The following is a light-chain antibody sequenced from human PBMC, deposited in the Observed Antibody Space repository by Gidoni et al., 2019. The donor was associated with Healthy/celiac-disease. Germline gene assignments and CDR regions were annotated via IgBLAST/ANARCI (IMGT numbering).Light chain of an antibody. CDR3: QQRSNSFT. V-gene: IGKV3-11*01. Sequence: EIVLKQSPATLSLSPGERATLSCRASQSVSSYLAWYQQKPGQAPRLLIYDASNRATGIPARFSGSGSGTDFTLTISSLEPEDFAVYYCQQRSNSFTFGPGTKVDIK. J-gene: IGKJ3*01. CDR1: QSVSSY. CDR2: DAS.